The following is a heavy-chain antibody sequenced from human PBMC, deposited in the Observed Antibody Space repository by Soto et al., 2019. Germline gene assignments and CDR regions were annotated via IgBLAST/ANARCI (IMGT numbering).Heavy chain of an antibody. J-gene: IGHJ4*02. Sequence: ASVKVSCKASGYTFTSYGISWVRQAPGQGLECMGWISAYNGNTNYAQKLQGRVTMTTDTSTSTAYMELRSLRSDDTAVYYCARDDFFRGAPDYWGQGTLVTVSS. V-gene: IGHV1-18*01. D-gene: IGHD3-10*01. CDR1: GYTFTSYG. CDR2: ISAYNGNT. CDR3: ARDDFFRGAPDY.